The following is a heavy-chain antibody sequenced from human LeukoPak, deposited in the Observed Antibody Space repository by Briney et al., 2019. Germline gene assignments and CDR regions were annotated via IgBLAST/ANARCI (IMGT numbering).Heavy chain of an antibody. D-gene: IGHD4-17*01. J-gene: IGHJ6*03. V-gene: IGHV3-30*18. Sequence: PGGSLRLSCAASGFTFSSYGIHWVRQAPGKGLEWVAVISYDGNNYYYADSVRGRFTISRDNSKNTLFLQMNSLRAEDTAVYYCAKEKPVTTPKDFYYFMDVWGKGTTVTVSS. CDR3: AKEKPVTTPKDFYYFMDV. CDR1: GFTFSSYG. CDR2: ISYDGNNY.